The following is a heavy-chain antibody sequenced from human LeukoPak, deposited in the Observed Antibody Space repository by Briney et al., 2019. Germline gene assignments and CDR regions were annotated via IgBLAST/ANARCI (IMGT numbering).Heavy chain of an antibody. Sequence: PGGSLRLSCAASGFTFSSYSMNWVRQAPGKGLEWVSSISSSSSYIYYADSVKGRFTISRDNAKNSLYLQMNSLRAEDTAVYYCAREGGQQLVQTYMDVWGKGTTVTISS. CDR1: GFTFSSYS. CDR2: ISSSSSYI. J-gene: IGHJ6*03. D-gene: IGHD6-13*01. V-gene: IGHV3-21*01. CDR3: AREGGQQLVQTYMDV.